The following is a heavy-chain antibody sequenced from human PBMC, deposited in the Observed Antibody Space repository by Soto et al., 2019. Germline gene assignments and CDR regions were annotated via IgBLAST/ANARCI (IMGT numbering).Heavy chain of an antibody. Sequence: PGGSLRLSCAASGFTFSSYAMSWVRQAPGKGLEWVSAISGSGGSTYYADSVKGRFTISRDNSKNTLYLQMNSLRAEDTAVYYCAKDVTFRYNYGPLPFDYWGQGTLVTVSS. V-gene: IGHV3-23*01. CDR1: GFTFSSYA. J-gene: IGHJ4*02. CDR3: AKDVTFRYNYGPLPFDY. CDR2: ISGSGGST. D-gene: IGHD5-12*01.